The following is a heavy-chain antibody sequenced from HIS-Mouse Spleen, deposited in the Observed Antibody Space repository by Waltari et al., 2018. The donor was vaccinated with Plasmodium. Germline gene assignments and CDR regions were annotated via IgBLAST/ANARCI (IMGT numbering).Heavy chain of an antibody. CDR2: IYYSGST. Sequence: QLQLQESGPGLVKPSETLSLTCTVSGGSISSSSYYWGWIRQPPGKGLEWIGSIYYSGSTYYNPSLKSRGTRAVDTSKNQFSLKLSSVTAADTAVYYCARDRITGTSYFDYWGQGTLVTVSS. D-gene: IGHD1-7*01. J-gene: IGHJ4*02. CDR1: GGSISSSSYY. CDR3: ARDRITGTSYFDY. V-gene: IGHV4-39*07.